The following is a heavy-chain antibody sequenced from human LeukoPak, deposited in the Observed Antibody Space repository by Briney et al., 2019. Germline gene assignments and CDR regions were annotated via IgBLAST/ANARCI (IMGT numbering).Heavy chain of an antibody. Sequence: GSSVKVSCKASGGTFSSYAISWVRQAPGQGLEWMGGIIPIFGTANYAQKFQGRVTITADESTSTAYMELSSLRSEDTAVYYCARSGLGYYDSSGYSAFDIWGQGTMVTVSS. CDR2: IIPIFGTA. D-gene: IGHD3-22*01. CDR3: ARSGLGYYDSSGYSAFDI. CDR1: GGTFSSYA. V-gene: IGHV1-69*01. J-gene: IGHJ3*02.